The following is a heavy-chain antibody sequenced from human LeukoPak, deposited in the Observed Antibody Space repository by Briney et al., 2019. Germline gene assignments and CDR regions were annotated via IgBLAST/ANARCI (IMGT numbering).Heavy chain of an antibody. CDR2: INNSGST. CDR1: GGSFSGYY. V-gene: IGHV4-34*01. Sequence: SETLSLTCAVYGGSFSGYYWSWIRQPPGKGLEWIGEINNSGSTNYNPSLKSRVTISVDTSKNQFSLRLSSVTAADTAVYYCASPIGDPKDHWGEGTLVTVSS. J-gene: IGHJ4*02. CDR3: ASPIGDPKDH. D-gene: IGHD4-17*01.